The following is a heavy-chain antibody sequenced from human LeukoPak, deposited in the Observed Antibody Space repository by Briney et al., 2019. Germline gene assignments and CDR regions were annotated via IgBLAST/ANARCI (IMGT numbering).Heavy chain of an antibody. Sequence: GGSLRLSCAASGFTFNNYAMNWVRQAPGKGLEWVSYISSSSTTIYYADSVKGHFTISRDNARNSLYLQMNSLRVEDTAVYYCARGPFTNARYFDYWGQGTLATVSS. CDR1: GFTFNNYA. CDR2: ISSSSTTI. D-gene: IGHD2-2*01. CDR3: ARGPFTNARYFDY. J-gene: IGHJ4*02. V-gene: IGHV3-48*04.